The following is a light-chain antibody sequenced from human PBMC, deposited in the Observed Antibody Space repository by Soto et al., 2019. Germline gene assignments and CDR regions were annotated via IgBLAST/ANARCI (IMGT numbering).Light chain of an antibody. CDR3: QQYGSSPLT. CDR1: QSVNNNY. J-gene: IGKJ4*01. Sequence: EIVLTQSPGTLSLSPGERATLSCRASQSVNNNYLAWYQQKPGQAPRLYIYGASNRATGIPDRFSGSGSGTDFTLTISRLEPEDFAVYYCQQYGSSPLTFGGGTKVEIK. CDR2: GAS. V-gene: IGKV3-20*01.